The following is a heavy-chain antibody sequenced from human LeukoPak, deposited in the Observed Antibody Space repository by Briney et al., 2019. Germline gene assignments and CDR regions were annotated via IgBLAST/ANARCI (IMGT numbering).Heavy chain of an antibody. D-gene: IGHD6-19*01. CDR3: ARLVSGYSSGWYKAFDI. CDR1: GYSLTSYW. V-gene: IGHV5-51*01. J-gene: IGHJ3*02. Sequence: GESLNISCKGSGYSLTSYWIGWVRQMPGKGLEWMGIIYPGDSDTRYSPSFQGQVTISADKSISTAYLQWSSLKASDTAMYYCARLVSGYSSGWYKAFDIWGQGTMVTVSS. CDR2: IYPGDSDT.